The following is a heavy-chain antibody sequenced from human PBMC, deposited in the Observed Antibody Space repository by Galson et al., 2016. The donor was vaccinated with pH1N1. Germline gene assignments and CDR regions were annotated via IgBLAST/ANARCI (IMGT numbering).Heavy chain of an antibody. Sequence: SVKVSCKASGYTFTSYAIHWVRQAPGQRLEWMGWINTGSGYTKYSQKFRDRITITKDTSASTVYLELSSLRSEDTAVYYCGRDGLTMITFGVPGNYLDYWGQGTRVTVS. V-gene: IGHV1-3*04. CDR1: GYTFTSYA. CDR3: GRDGLTMITFGVPGNYLDY. CDR2: INTGSGYT. D-gene: IGHD3-16*01. J-gene: IGHJ4*02.